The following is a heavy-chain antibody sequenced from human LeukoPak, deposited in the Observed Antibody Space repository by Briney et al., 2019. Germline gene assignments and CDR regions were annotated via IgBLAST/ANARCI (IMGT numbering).Heavy chain of an antibody. CDR3: AKGGVVGDYYYYGMDV. V-gene: IGHV5-51*01. D-gene: IGHD3-16*01. CDR2: IYPGDSDT. Sequence: GASLKISCKGSGYRFTSYWIGWVRQMPGKGLEWMGIIYPGDSDTRYSPSFQGQVTISAHKSISTAYLQWSSLKASDTAMYYCAKGGVVGDYYYYGMDVWGQGTTVTVSS. CDR1: GYRFTSYW. J-gene: IGHJ6*02.